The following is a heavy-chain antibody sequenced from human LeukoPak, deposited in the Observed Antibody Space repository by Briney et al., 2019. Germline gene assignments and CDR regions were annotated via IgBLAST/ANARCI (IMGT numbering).Heavy chain of an antibody. D-gene: IGHD2-2*01. CDR3: TRGREYQLPGVDYYYGMDV. CDR1: GFTFRGSA. CDR2: IRSKANSYAT. Sequence: GGSLRLSCAASGFTFRGSAMHWVRQASGKGLEWVGRIRSKANSYATAYAASVKGRFTISRDDSKNTAYLQMNSLKTEDTAVYYCTRGREYQLPGVDYYYGMDVWGQGTTVTVSS. V-gene: IGHV3-73*01. J-gene: IGHJ6*02.